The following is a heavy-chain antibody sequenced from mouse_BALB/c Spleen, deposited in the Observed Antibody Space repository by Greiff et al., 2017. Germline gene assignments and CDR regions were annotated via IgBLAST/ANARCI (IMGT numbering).Heavy chain of an antibody. Sequence: EVMLVESGGGLVQPGGSRKLSCAASGFTFSSFGMHWVRQAPEKGLEWVAYISSGSSTIYYADTVKGRFTISRDNPKNTLFLQMTSLRSEDTAMYYCARRPYGSSYYYAMDYWGQGTSVTVSS. CDR3: ARRPYGSSYYYAMDY. V-gene: IGHV5-17*02. D-gene: IGHD1-2*01. CDR1: GFTFSSFG. J-gene: IGHJ4*01. CDR2: ISSGSSTI.